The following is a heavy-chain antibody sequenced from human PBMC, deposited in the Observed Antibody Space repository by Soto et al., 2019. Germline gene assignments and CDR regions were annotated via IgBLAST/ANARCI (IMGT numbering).Heavy chain of an antibody. CDR1: GFTFSSYG. CDR3: ARDLGYSYGPGYY. D-gene: IGHD5-18*01. Sequence: GGSLRLSCAASGFTFSSYGMHWVRQAPGKGLEWVAVIWYDGSNKYYADSVKGRFTISRDNPKNTLYLLMNSLRAEDTAVYYCARDLGYSYGPGYYWGQGTLVTVSS. CDR2: IWYDGSNK. J-gene: IGHJ4*02. V-gene: IGHV3-33*01.